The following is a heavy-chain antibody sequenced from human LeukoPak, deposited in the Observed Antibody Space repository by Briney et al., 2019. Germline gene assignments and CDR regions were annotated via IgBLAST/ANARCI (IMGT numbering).Heavy chain of an antibody. J-gene: IGHJ4*02. Sequence: GGSLRPSCAASGFTFSGYWMSWVRQAPGKGLEWVANIEQDGSEKYYVDSVKGRFTISRDNAKNSLYLQMNSLRAEDTAVYYCARDRNPQKTYDSIYYWGQGTLVAVSS. CDR3: ARDRNPQKTYDSIYY. CDR1: GFTFSGYW. CDR2: IEQDGSEK. V-gene: IGHV3-7*01. D-gene: IGHD3-22*01.